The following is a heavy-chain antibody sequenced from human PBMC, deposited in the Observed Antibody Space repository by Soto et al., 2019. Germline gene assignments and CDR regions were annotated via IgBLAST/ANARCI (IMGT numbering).Heavy chain of an antibody. J-gene: IGHJ6*02. Sequence: HPGGSLRLSCAASGFTFDDYTMHWVRQAPGKGLEWVSLISWDGGSTYYADSVKGRFTISRDNSKNSLYLQMNSLRTEDTALYYCAKDFRRAGSRTPEYYYYGMDVWGQGTTVTVSS. V-gene: IGHV3-43*01. D-gene: IGHD6-19*01. CDR2: ISWDGGST. CDR3: AKDFRRAGSRTPEYYYYGMDV. CDR1: GFTFDDYT.